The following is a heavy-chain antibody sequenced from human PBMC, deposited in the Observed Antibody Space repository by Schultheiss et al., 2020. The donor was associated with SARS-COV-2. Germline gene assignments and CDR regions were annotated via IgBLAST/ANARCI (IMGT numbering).Heavy chain of an antibody. CDR2: INHSGST. CDR1: GGSISNNSYY. J-gene: IGHJ6*02. Sequence: SETLSLTCTVSGGSISNNSYYWDWIRQPPGKGLEWIGEINHSGSTNYNPSLKSRVTISVDTSKNQFSLKLSSVTAADTAVYYCASRIAAAPSYYYGMDVWGQGTTVTVSS. CDR3: ASRIAAAPSYYYGMDV. V-gene: IGHV4-39*07. D-gene: IGHD6-13*01.